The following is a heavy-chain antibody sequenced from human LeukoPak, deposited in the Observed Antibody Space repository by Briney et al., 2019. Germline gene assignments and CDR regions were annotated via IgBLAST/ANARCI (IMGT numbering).Heavy chain of an antibody. V-gene: IGHV5-51*01. CDR2: IYPGESNT. Sequence: GESLEISWKGSGYSFNSHWIGWLPQMPGKGLEWMGSIYPGESNTRYSASFQGHVTISTDKSISIAYLEWTSLKASDSAMYCCARRNGGFDYWGQGSLVTVSS. CDR1: GYSFNSHW. CDR3: ARRNGGFDY. J-gene: IGHJ4*02. D-gene: IGHD3-10*01.